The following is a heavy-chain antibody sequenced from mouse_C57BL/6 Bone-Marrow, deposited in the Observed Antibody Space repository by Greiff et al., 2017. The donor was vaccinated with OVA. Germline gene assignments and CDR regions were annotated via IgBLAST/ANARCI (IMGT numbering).Heavy chain of an antibody. CDR1: GYTFTDYN. CDR2: INPNNGGT. Sequence: VQLQQSGPELVKPGASVKIPCKASGYTFTDYNMDWVKQSHGKSLEWIGDINPNNGGTIYNQKFKGKATLTVDKSSSTAYMELRSLTSEDTAVYYCARRGYYECRFHFDYWGQGTSLTVPS. D-gene: IGHD1-1*01. CDR3: ARRGYYECRFHFDY. V-gene: IGHV1-18*01. J-gene: IGHJ2*02.